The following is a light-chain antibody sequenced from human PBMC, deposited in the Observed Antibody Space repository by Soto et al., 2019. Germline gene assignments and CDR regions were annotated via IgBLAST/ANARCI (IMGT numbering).Light chain of an antibody. J-gene: IGLJ1*01. CDR1: NIGRKR. V-gene: IGLV3-21*04. CDR2: YDS. CDR3: QVWDSSSDHRYV. Sequence: SYELTQPPSVSVAPGKTARITCGGNNIGRKRVHWYQQKPGQAPVLVIYYDSDRPSGIPERFSGSNSGNTATLTISRVEAGDEADYYCQVWDSSSDHRYVFGTGTKLTVL.